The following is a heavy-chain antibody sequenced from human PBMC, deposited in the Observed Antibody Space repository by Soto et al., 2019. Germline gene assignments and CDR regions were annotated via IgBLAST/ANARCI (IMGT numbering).Heavy chain of an antibody. D-gene: IGHD3-3*02. J-gene: IGHJ5*02. V-gene: IGHV3-11*06. Sequence: GGSLRLSCAASGFIFSDYFMSWIRQAPGKGLEWVSFISGSSDNIKYADSVKGRFTISRDNVENSVYLQMSSLRVEDTGVYYCAREKSVLAPIGDLCGRGTLVTVSS. CDR2: ISGSSDNI. CDR3: AREKSVLAPIGDL. CDR1: GFIFSDYF.